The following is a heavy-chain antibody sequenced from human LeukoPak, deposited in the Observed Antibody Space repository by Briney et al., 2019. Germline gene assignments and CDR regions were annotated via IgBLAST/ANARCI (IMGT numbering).Heavy chain of an antibody. V-gene: IGHV4-59*01. D-gene: IGHD6-6*01. CDR2: IYYSGST. Sequence: SETLSLTCTVSGGSISSYYWSWIRQPPGKGLEWIGYIYYSGSTNYNPSLKSRVTISVDTSKNQFSLKLSSVTAADMAVYYCARDLRGSSSDAFDIWGQGTMVTVSS. CDR3: ARDLRGSSSDAFDI. J-gene: IGHJ3*02. CDR1: GGSISSYY.